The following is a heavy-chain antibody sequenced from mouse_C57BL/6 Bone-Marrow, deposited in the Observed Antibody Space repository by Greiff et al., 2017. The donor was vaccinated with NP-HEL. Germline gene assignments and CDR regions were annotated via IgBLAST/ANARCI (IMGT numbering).Heavy chain of an antibody. CDR1: GYTFTDYE. CDR3: TRDYYGSSPLDY. J-gene: IGHJ2*01. CDR2: IDPETGGT. V-gene: IGHV1-15*01. Sequence: VKLQQSGAELVRPGASVTLSCKASGYTFTDYEMHWVKQTPVHGLEWIGAIDPETGGTAYNQKFKGKAILTADKSSRTAYMELRILTSEDSAVYYCTRDYYGSSPLDYWGQGTTLTGSS. D-gene: IGHD1-1*01.